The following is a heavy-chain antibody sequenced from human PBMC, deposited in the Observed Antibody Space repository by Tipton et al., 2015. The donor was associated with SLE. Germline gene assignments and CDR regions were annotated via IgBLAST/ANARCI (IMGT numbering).Heavy chain of an antibody. J-gene: IGHJ6*03. CDR1: GFTFSSYA. CDR2: ISFDGSNQ. CDR3: ARESYVWGGAEYYYLDV. Sequence: SLRLSCAASGFTFSSYAFHWVRQAPGKGLEWVAVISFDGSNQYYADAVKGRCTISRDSSKNTLYLQVNSLRAEDTAVYYCARESYVWGGAEYYYLDVWGEGTAATVSS. D-gene: IGHD3-16*01. V-gene: IGHV3-30*04.